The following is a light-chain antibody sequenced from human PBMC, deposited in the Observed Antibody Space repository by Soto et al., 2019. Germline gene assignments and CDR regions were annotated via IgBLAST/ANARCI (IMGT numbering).Light chain of an antibody. Sequence: SYELTQPPSVSVAPGKTASISCGGNDIGSKGVHWYQQKPGQAPVLVIYSDTDLPPVITERFSGSNSATLATLTISRVEAGDEADYYCQVWDSGSSHVVFGGGTKRTVL. CDR1: DIGSKG. V-gene: IGLV3-21*01. CDR3: QVWDSGSSHVV. CDR2: SDT. J-gene: IGLJ2*01.